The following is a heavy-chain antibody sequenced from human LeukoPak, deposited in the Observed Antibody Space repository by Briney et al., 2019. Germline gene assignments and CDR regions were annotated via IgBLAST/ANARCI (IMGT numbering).Heavy chain of an antibody. V-gene: IGHV4-39*01. D-gene: IGHD6-19*01. Sequence: KSSETLSLTCTVSGGSISSSSYYWDWIRQPPGKGLEWIGSIYYSGSTYYNPSLKSRVTISVDTSKNQFSLKLSSVTAADTAVYYCARGGQWLVGRLIDYWGQGTLVTVSS. CDR1: GGSISSSSYY. J-gene: IGHJ4*02. CDR3: ARGGQWLVGRLIDY. CDR2: IYYSGST.